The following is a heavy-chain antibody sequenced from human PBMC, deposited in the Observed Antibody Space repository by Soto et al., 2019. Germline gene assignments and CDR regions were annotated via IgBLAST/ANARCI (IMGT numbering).Heavy chain of an antibody. V-gene: IGHV3-21*06. CDR1: GVIFIDYS. J-gene: IGHJ4*02. CDR2: ISSSGGHT. D-gene: IGHD3-10*01. Sequence: EVSLVESGGGLVKPGGSLRLSCVASGVIFIDYSMNWIRQAPGKGLEWVAAISSSGGHTFYADSVKGRFTISRDNPKSSVFLQMSSLGGEDTAVYWCASLVGSSNVDSWGQGTLVTVSS. CDR3: ASLVGSSNVDS.